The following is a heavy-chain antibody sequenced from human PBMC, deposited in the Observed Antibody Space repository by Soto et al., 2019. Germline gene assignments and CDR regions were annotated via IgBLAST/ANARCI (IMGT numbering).Heavy chain of an antibody. D-gene: IGHD1-26*01. Sequence: GGSLRLSCAASGFTFSNAWMSWVRQAPGKGLEWVGRIKSKTDGGTTDYAAPVKGRFTISRDNSKSTLHLQMNSLRAEDTAIDYCAVWEHWVSNSYYYGLDGWGQGTTVTVSS. J-gene: IGHJ6*01. CDR1: GFTFSNAW. CDR2: IKSKTDGGTT. V-gene: IGHV3-15*01. CDR3: AVWEHWVSNSYYYGLDG.